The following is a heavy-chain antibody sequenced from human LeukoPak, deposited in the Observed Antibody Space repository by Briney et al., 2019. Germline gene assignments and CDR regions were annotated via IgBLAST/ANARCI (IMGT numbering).Heavy chain of an antibody. Sequence: SVKVSCKASGGTFSSCAISWVRQAPGQGLEWMGGIIPIFGTANYAQKFQGRVTITADESTSTAYMELSSLRSEDTAVYYCARALYDSSGHTTNYYYYGMDVWGQGTTVTVSS. J-gene: IGHJ6*02. V-gene: IGHV1-69*13. D-gene: IGHD3-22*01. CDR1: GGTFSSCA. CDR3: ARALYDSSGHTTNYYYYGMDV. CDR2: IIPIFGTA.